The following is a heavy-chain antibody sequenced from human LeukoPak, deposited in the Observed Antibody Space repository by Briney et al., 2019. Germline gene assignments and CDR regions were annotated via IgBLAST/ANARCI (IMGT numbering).Heavy chain of an antibody. CDR2: IKGKTDGGTT. CDR1: GFTFSNAW. J-gene: IGHJ4*02. D-gene: IGHD3-16*02. CDR3: TTGDDYIWGSYPDY. Sequence: GGSLRLSCAASGFTFSNAWMSWVRQAPGKGLEWVGRIKGKTDGGTTDYAAPVKGRFTISRDDSKNTLYLQMNSLKTEDTAVYYCTTGDDYIWGSYPDYWGQGTLVTVSS. V-gene: IGHV3-15*01.